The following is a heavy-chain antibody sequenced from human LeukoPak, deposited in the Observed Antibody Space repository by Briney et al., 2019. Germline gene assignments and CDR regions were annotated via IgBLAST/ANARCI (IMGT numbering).Heavy chain of an antibody. CDR2: IYYSGST. CDR1: GGSFSGHS. Sequence: PSETLSLTCAVYGGSFSGHSWSWIRQAPGKGLEWIGYIYYSGSTNYNPSLKSRVTISVDTSKNQFSLKLSSVTAADTAVYYCAREGPGDTMIVPVPPDAFDIWGQGTMVTVSS. D-gene: IGHD3-22*01. V-gene: IGHV4-59*11. J-gene: IGHJ3*02. CDR3: AREGPGDTMIVPVPPDAFDI.